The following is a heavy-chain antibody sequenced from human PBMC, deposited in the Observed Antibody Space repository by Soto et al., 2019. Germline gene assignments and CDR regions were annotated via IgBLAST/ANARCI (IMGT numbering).Heavy chain of an antibody. CDR3: ARINAYHIDS. CDR1: GGSISSSNW. CDR2: IYHSGTT. V-gene: IGHV4-4*02. J-gene: IGHJ4*02. Sequence: QVQLQESGPGLVKPSGTLSLTCAVSGGSISSSNWWSWVRQPPGKGLEWIGEIYHSGTTNYNPSLKIRVTISVDKSKRNFSLRLSSVTAADTAVYYCARINAYHIDSWGQGTLVTASS. D-gene: IGHD3-16*01.